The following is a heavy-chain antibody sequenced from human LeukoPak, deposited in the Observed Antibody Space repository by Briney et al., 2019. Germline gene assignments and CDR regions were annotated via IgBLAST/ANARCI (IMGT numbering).Heavy chain of an antibody. Sequence: GGSLRLSCAASGNYWMHWVRQVPGKGLVWVSHINSDGSWTSYADSVKGRFTISKDNAKNTEYLQMNSLRAEDTAVYYCVSFYETYWGRGILVTV. D-gene: IGHD2/OR15-2a*01. J-gene: IGHJ4*02. CDR2: INSDGSWT. CDR1: GNYW. CDR3: VSFYETY. V-gene: IGHV3-74*01.